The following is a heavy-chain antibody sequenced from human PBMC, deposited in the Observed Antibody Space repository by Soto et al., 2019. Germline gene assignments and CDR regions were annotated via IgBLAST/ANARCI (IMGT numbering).Heavy chain of an antibody. D-gene: IGHD3-22*01. Sequence: SLRLSCAASGFAFSSYAMHWVRQAPGKGLEWVAVISYDGSNTYYADSVKGRFTISRDNSKDTLYLQMNSLRAEDTAVYYCARDPGYYYYSSRIYGMDLWGQGSTVSVSS. CDR2: ISYDGSNT. CDR3: ARDPGYYYYSSRIYGMDL. V-gene: IGHV3-30-3*01. CDR1: GFAFSSYA. J-gene: IGHJ6*02.